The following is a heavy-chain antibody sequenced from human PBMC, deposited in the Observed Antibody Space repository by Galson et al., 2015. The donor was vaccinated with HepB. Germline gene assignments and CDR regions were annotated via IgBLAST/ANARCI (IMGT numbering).Heavy chain of an antibody. CDR3: AREDDSSGYYWGFFDY. CDR1: GFTFSSYW. Sequence: SLRLSCAASGFTFSSYWMSWVRQAPGKGLEWVANIKQDGSEKYYVDSVKGRFTISRDNAKNSLYLQMNSLRAEDTAVYYCAREDDSSGYYWGFFDYWGQGTLVTVSS. D-gene: IGHD3-22*01. J-gene: IGHJ4*02. V-gene: IGHV3-7*03. CDR2: IKQDGSEK.